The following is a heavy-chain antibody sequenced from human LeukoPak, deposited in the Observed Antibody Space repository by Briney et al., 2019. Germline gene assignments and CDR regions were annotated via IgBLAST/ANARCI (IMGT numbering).Heavy chain of an antibody. D-gene: IGHD5-18*01. CDR2: ISWNSDTI. CDR1: GFTFEDYA. J-gene: IGHJ4*02. Sequence: GRSLRLSCVGSGFTFEDYAIHWVRQARGKGLEWVSGISWNSDTIGYADSVKGRFIISRDNAKTSLYLQMNSLRAEDTAVYYCARDLSGVAGYTYGRGIDYWGQGTLVTVSS. CDR3: ARDLSGVAGYTYGRGIDY. V-gene: IGHV3-9*01.